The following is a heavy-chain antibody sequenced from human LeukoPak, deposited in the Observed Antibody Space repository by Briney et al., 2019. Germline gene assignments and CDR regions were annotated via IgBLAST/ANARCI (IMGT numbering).Heavy chain of an antibody. Sequence: PSETLSLTCTVSGGSISSYYWSWIRQPPGRGLEWIGYIYYSGSTNYNPSLKSRVTISVDTSKNQFSLKLSSVTAADTAVYYCARQIKEDAIDIWGQGTMVTVSS. CDR2: IYYSGST. V-gene: IGHV4-59*08. J-gene: IGHJ3*02. CDR1: GGSISSYY. CDR3: ARQIKEDAIDI.